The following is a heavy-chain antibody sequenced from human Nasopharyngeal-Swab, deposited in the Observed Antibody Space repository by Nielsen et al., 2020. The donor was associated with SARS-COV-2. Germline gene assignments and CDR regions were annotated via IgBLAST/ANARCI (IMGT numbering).Heavy chain of an antibody. CDR3: ARYCSTTSCPRGFDY. Sequence: GESLKISCAASGFTFSSYWMSWVRQAPGKGLEWVAHIKQSGSGQYYVDSVKGRFTISRDNAKNSLSLQMNSLSAEDTAVYYCARYCSTTSCPRGFDYWGQGTLVTVSS. D-gene: IGHD2-2*01. CDR1: GFTFSSYW. V-gene: IGHV3-7*01. J-gene: IGHJ4*02. CDR2: IKQSGSGQ.